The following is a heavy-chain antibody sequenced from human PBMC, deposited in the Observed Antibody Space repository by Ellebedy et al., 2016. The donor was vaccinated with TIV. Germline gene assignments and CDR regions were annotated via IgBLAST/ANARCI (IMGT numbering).Heavy chain of an antibody. D-gene: IGHD1-26*01. V-gene: IGHV3-23*01. Sequence: GESLKISXAASGFTFSTCAMSWVRQAPGKGLEWVSAISTGGGSTHYADSVKGRFTISRDNSKNTVHLQMNSLRAEDTAVYYCGKEFIPGAPSLIDYWGQGTLVSVSS. J-gene: IGHJ4*02. CDR3: GKEFIPGAPSLIDY. CDR1: GFTFSTCA. CDR2: ISTGGGST.